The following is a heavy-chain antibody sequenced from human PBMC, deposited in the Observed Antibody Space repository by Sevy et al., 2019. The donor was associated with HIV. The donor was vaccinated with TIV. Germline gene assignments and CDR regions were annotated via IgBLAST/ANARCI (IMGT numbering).Heavy chain of an antibody. CDR3: ARRPDLGVVILTGVLDV. J-gene: IGHJ6*02. CDR1: GFTFSTYA. V-gene: IGHV3-23*01. Sequence: GGSLRLSCAASGFTFSTYAMSWVRQAPGKGLEWVSGISGSGVTTYYADSVKGRFTISRDNSKNTLYLQMNSLTAEDTAVYYCARRPDLGVVILTGVLDVWGQGTTVTVSS. CDR2: ISGSGVTT. D-gene: IGHD3-3*01.